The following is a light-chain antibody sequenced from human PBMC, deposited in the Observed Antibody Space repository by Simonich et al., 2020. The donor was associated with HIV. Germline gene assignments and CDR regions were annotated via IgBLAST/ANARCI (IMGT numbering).Light chain of an antibody. CDR1: QSIGSS. CDR2: YAS. J-gene: IGKJ3*01. V-gene: IGKV6-21*02. CDR3: HQSSSLPFT. Sequence: EIVLTQSPDFQSVTPKEKITITCQASQSIGSSLLWYQQKPGQAPKLLIKYASQSISGVPSRFTGSGAGTDFTLTINSLEAEDATTYYCHQSSSLPFTFGPGTKVDIK.